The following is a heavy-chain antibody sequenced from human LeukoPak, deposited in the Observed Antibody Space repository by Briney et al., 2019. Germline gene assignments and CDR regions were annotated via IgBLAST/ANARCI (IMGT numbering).Heavy chain of an antibody. CDR1: RFTFCSYS. J-gene: IGHJ1*01. Sequence: GGSLRLSCAASRFTFCSYSMNWVRQGPGKGLEWVSSISSSGSYIYYADSVKVRFTISRANAKTSLYLQMHSLSAAATAVYYGAGDAVRATHTEYIQHGGQGTLVTASS. D-gene: IGHD1-26*01. CDR3: AGDAVRATHTEYIQH. CDR2: ISSSGSYI. V-gene: IGHV3-21*01.